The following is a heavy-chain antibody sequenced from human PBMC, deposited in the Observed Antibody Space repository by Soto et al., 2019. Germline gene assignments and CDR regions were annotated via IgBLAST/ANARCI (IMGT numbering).Heavy chain of an antibody. V-gene: IGHV3-11*01. CDR2: INGDAGTT. J-gene: IGHJ4*02. CDR3: ARTRYSIGWNNY. Sequence: GGSLRLSCAASEFIFRDSYMSWVRHAPGKGLEWVSSINGDAGTTYYADSVKGRFTISRDNANNLLFLKMSSLRADDTAMYYCARTRYSIGWNNYWGQGTLVTVSS. D-gene: IGHD6-19*01. CDR1: EFIFRDSY.